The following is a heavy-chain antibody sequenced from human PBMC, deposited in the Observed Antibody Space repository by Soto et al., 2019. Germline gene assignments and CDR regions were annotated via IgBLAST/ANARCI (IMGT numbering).Heavy chain of an antibody. Sequence: AASVKVSCKASGYTFTGYYMHWVRQAPGQGLEWMGWINPNSGGTNYAQKFQGRVTMTRDTSISTAYMELSRLRSDDTAVYYCARDQGCSSTSCYRRVYYYGMDVWGQGTTVTVSS. CDR1: GYTFTGYY. D-gene: IGHD2-2*01. CDR2: INPNSGGT. J-gene: IGHJ6*02. CDR3: ARDQGCSSTSCYRRVYYYGMDV. V-gene: IGHV1-2*02.